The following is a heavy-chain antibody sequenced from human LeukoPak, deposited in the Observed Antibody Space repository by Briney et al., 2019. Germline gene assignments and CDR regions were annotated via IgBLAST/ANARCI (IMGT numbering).Heavy chain of an antibody. CDR2: INPNSGGT. J-gene: IGHJ4*02. Sequence: ASVKVSCKASGYTFTGFYIHWVRQAPGQGLEWMGWINPNSGGTNYAQKFQGRVTMTRDSSISTAYMELSRLSSDDTAVYYCARDLYGSGSYQIGGYWGQGTLVTVSS. CDR3: ARDLYGSGSYQIGGY. V-gene: IGHV1-2*02. CDR1: GYTFTGFY. D-gene: IGHD3-10*01.